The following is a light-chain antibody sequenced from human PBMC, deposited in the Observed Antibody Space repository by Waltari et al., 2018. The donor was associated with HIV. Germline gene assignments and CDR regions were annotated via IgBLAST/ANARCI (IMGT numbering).Light chain of an antibody. Sequence: DTQMTQFPSSLSASVGDSVTITCRASQSISRYLNWYQVKPGKAPKLLIYATSTLQSGVPLRFSGSGSGTDFTLTISSLQPEDFASYYCQQTYNKPLTFGGWTTVEI. CDR2: ATS. V-gene: IGKV1-39*01. CDR1: QSISRY. J-gene: IGKJ4*01. CDR3: QQTYNKPLT.